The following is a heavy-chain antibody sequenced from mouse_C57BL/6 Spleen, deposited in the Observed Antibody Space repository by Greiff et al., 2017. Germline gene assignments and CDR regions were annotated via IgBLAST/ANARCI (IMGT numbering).Heavy chain of an antibody. Sequence: QVQLQQSGAELVKPGASVKMSCKASGYTFTSYWITWVKQRPGQGLEWIGDIYPGSGSTNYNEKFKSKATLTVDTSSSTAYMQLSSLTSEDSAVYYCAAITTVPYYFDYWGQGTTLTVSS. CDR2: IYPGSGST. CDR3: AAITTVPYYFDY. D-gene: IGHD1-1*01. V-gene: IGHV1-55*01. CDR1: GYTFTSYW. J-gene: IGHJ2*01.